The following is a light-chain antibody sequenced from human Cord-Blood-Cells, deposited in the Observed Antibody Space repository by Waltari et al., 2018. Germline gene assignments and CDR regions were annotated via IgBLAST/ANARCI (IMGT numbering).Light chain of an antibody. V-gene: IGKV1-8*01. J-gene: IGKJ1*01. Sequence: AIRMTQSPSSFSASTGDRVTITCRASQGISSYLAWYQQTPGKAPKPLIYAASTLQSGVPSRFSGSGSGTDFTLTISCLQSEDFATYYCQQYYSYPWTFGQGTKVEIK. CDR2: AAS. CDR1: QGISSY. CDR3: QQYYSYPWT.